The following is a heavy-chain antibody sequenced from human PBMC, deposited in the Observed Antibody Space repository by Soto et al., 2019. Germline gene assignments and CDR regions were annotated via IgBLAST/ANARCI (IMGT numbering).Heavy chain of an antibody. CDR2: IKNKKDGETR. J-gene: IGHJ5*02. V-gene: IGHV3-15*01. D-gene: IGHD3-16*01. CDR3: LTDPGDYEYH. Sequence: GGSLRLSCAASGLSFSNAWMSWVRQAPGKGLEWVARIKNKKDGETRDYAAPVKGRFAISRDESRNTLYLQMNSLRTEGTAVYYGLTDPGDYEYHWGQGTQVTVSS. CDR1: GLSFSNAW.